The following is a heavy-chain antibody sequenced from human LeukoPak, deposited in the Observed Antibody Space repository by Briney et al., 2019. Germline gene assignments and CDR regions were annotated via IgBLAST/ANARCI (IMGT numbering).Heavy chain of an antibody. CDR2: IIPIFDTS. Sequence: VASVKVSCKASGDTFSSYAITWVRQAPGQGLEWMGGIIPIFDTSNYAQKFQGRVTFTSDGSTSTAYMELSSLRSEDTAVYYCARLKRGIGAAGTSLRGWFDPWGQGTLVTVSS. V-gene: IGHV1-69*13. CDR1: GDTFSSYA. D-gene: IGHD6-13*01. J-gene: IGHJ5*02. CDR3: ARLKRGIGAAGTSLRGWFDP.